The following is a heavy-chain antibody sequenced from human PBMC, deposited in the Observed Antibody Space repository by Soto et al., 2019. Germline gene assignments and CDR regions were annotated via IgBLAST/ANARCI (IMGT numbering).Heavy chain of an antibody. CDR2: FDPEDGET. D-gene: IGHD5-18*01. CDR1: GYTLTELS. Sequence: ASVQVSCKVSGYTLTELSMHWVRQAPGKGLERMGGFDPEDGETIYAQKFQGRVTMTEDTSTDTAYMELSSLRSEDTAVYYCATPGYSYGGGYNAGFDIWGQGTMVTVSS. CDR3: ATPGYSYGGGYNAGFDI. V-gene: IGHV1-24*01. J-gene: IGHJ3*02.